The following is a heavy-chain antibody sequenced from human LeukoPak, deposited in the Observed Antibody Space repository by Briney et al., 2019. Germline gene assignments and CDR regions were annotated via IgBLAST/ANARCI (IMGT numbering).Heavy chain of an antibody. CDR1: GFTFGGYG. D-gene: IGHD1-14*01. CDR3: TRYNNDHFDY. V-gene: IGHV3-33*01. CDR2: IAYDGSRA. J-gene: IGHJ4*02. Sequence: PAGGSLRLSCAGSGFTFGGYGMHWVRQTPGKGLEWVAVIAYDGSRAFYADSVKGRFTISRDNSKNTMSVQMDDLIAEDTAVYYCTRYNNDHFDYWGQGTLVTVSS.